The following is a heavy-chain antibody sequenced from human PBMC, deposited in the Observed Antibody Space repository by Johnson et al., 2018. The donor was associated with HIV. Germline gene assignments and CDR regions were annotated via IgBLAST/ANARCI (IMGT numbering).Heavy chain of an antibody. D-gene: IGHD1-26*01. CDR3: AKESGGDAFDI. CDR1: GFTFSSYG. Sequence: QMLLVESGGGVVQPGRSLRLSCAASGFTFSSYGMHWVRQAPGKGLEWVAVISYHGGTKYSADSVKGRFSISRDNSENTVYLQMNSRRAEDTAVYFCAKESGGDAFDIWGQGTMVTVSS. J-gene: IGHJ3*02. V-gene: IGHV3-30*18. CDR2: ISYHGGTK.